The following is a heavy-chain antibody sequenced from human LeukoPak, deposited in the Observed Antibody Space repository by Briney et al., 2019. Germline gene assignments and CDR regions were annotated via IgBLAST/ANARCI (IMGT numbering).Heavy chain of an antibody. CDR3: TTATVTTKFDY. V-gene: IGHV3-15*01. J-gene: IGHJ4*02. CDR1: GFTFSNAW. CDR2: IKSKTDGGIT. D-gene: IGHD4-17*01. Sequence: GGSLRLSCAASGFTFSNAWMSWVRQAPGKGLEWVGRIKSKTDGGITDYAAPVEGRFTISRDDSKNTLYLQMNSLKTEDTAVYYCTTATVTTKFDYWGQGTLVTVSS.